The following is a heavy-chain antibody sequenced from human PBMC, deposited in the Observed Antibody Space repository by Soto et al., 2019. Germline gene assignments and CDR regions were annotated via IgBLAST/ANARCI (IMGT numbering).Heavy chain of an antibody. CDR3: ARVRTIAVVVAANNWFDP. D-gene: IGHD2-15*01. J-gene: IGHJ5*02. CDR1: GGSFSGYY. V-gene: IGHV4-34*01. CDR2: INHSGST. Sequence: SETLSLTCAVYGGSFSGYYWSWIRQPPGKGLEWIGEINHSGSTNYNPSLKSRVTISVDTSKNQFSLKLSSVTAADTAVYYCARVRTIAVVVAANNWFDPWGQGTLVTVSS.